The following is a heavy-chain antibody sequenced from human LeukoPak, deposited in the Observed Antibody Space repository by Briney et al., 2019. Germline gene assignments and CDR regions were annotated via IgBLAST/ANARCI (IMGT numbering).Heavy chain of an antibody. J-gene: IGHJ6*04. D-gene: IGHD4-23*01. CDR1: GYSFTAYY. CDR2: INPNRGGT. CDR3: ARALGYGGNSREDV. V-gene: IGHV1-2*02. Sequence: ASVKVPCKASGYSFTAYYMHWVRQAPGQGLEWMGWINPNRGGTNYAQRFQGRVTMTRDTSISTAYMELSRLRSDDTAVYYCARALGYGGNSREDVWGKGTTVTVSS.